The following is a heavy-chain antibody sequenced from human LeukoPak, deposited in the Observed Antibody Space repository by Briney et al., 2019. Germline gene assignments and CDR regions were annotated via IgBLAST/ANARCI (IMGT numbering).Heavy chain of an antibody. D-gene: IGHD2-21*02. CDR1: GYTLTELS. Sequence: GASVKVSCKGSGYTLTELSMHWVRQAPGKGLEWMGGFDPEDGETIYAQKFQGRVTMTEDTSTDTAYMELSSLRSDDTAVYYCARDRPLAYCGGDCYSGGFYPDPFDYWGQGTLVTVSS. V-gene: IGHV1-24*01. CDR3: ARDRPLAYCGGDCYSGGFYPDPFDY. CDR2: FDPEDGET. J-gene: IGHJ4*02.